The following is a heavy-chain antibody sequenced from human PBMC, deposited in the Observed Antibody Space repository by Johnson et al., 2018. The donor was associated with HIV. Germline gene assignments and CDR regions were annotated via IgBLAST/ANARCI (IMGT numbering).Heavy chain of an antibody. D-gene: IGHD6-13*01. J-gene: IGHJ3*02. V-gene: IGHV3-30*02. CDR2: LQYDGSNK. CDR1: GFTLSNYG. Sequence: VQLVESGGGVVQPGGSLRLSCAASGFTLSNYGLHWVRQAPGKGLEWVAFLQYDGSNKYYVDSVKGRFIISRDNSKNTLFLQMNSLRTDDTAVYYCVKGRAQHLDGGAFDIWGQGTMVTVSS. CDR3: VKGRAQHLDGGAFDI.